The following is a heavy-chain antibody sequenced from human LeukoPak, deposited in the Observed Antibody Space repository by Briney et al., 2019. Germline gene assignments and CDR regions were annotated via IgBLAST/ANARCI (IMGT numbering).Heavy chain of an antibody. J-gene: IGHJ6*02. CDR1: GFTVSSNY. Sequence: GGSLRLSCAASGFTVSSNYMSWVRQAPGKGLEWVSVIYSGGSTYYADSVKGRFTISRDNSKTTLYLQMNSLITEDTAVYYCASPYGDYGDYYYGMDVWGQGTTVTVSS. D-gene: IGHD4-17*01. V-gene: IGHV3-66*01. CDR3: ASPYGDYGDYYYGMDV. CDR2: IYSGGST.